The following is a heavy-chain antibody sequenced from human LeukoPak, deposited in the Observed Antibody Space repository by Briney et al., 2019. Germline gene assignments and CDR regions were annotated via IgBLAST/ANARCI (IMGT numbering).Heavy chain of an antibody. V-gene: IGHV1-69*05. CDR2: IIPIFGTA. J-gene: IGHJ4*02. CDR1: GGTFSSYA. Sequence: SVKVSCKASGGTFSSYAISWVRQAPGQGLEWMGGIIPIFGTANYAQKFQGRVTITTDESTSTAYMELSSLRSEDTAVYYCARSVSTMVRGVITPMYYFDYWGQGTLVTVSS. CDR3: ARSVSTMVRGVITPMYYFDY. D-gene: IGHD3-10*01.